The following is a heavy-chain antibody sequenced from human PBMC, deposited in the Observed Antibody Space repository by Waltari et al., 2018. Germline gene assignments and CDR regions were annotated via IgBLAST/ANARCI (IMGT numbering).Heavy chain of an antibody. J-gene: IGHJ5*02. CDR2: INPNRGGT. Sequence: QVQLVQSGAEVKKPGASVKVSCKASGYTFTGYYMHWVRQAPGKGLEWVGSINPNRGGTNYAQKCQGRVTMTRDTSISTAYRELSRLRSDDTAVYYCARDYGSYYYDSSGRNWFDPWGQGTLVTVSS. V-gene: IGHV1-2*02. CDR3: ARDYGSYYYDSSGRNWFDP. CDR1: GYTFTGYY. D-gene: IGHD3-22*01.